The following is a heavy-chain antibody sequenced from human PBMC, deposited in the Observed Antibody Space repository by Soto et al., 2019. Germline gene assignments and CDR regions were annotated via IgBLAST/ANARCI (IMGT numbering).Heavy chain of an antibody. CDR1: GFTFSTYN. CDR2: MSNTGRTI. Sequence: EVQVVESGGGLVQPGGSLRLSCEGSGFTFSTYNMVWVRQAPGKGLAWVSYMSNTGRTIFYADSVRGRFTISRDNAKNALFLQMNSLRDEDTAVYYCARDGNRGYDMDVWGQGTTVTVSS. V-gene: IGHV3-48*02. J-gene: IGHJ6*02. CDR3: ARDGNRGYDMDV.